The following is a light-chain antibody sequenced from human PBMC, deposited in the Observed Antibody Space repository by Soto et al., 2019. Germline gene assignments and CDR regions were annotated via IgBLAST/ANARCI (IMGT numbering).Light chain of an antibody. CDR2: DNS. J-gene: IGLJ2*01. CDR3: QSYDNSLKVV. V-gene: IGLV1-40*01. Sequence: QSVLTQPPSVSGAPGQRVTISCTGSSSNIGAGYDVHWYQQLPGTAPKLLIYDNSNRPSGVPDRFSGSKSGTSASLAITGLQAEDEADYYCQSYDNSLKVVFGGGTKLTVL. CDR1: SSNIGAGYD.